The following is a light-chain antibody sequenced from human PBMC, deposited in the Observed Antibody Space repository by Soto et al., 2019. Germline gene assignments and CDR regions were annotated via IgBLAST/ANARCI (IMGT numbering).Light chain of an antibody. J-gene: IGKJ2*01. CDR1: QNIATN. Sequence: EVVLTHSPSTLSVSPGERATFSCRASQNIATNLAWYQQKPGQAPSLLIYGASNRATGIPARFSAGGSGTEFTLTISILQSEDFGVYYCQQYNFWPYTFGQGTKLEIK. CDR2: GAS. CDR3: QQYNFWPYT. V-gene: IGKV3-15*01.